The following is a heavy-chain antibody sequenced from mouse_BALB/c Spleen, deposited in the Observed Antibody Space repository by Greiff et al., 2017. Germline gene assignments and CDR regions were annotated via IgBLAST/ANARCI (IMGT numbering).Heavy chain of an antibody. J-gene: IGHJ3*01. CDR1: GFTFSSYG. CDR3: ARGDYWFAY. V-gene: IGHV5-6-3*01. D-gene: IGHD2-4*01. Sequence: EVKVVESGGGLVQPGGSLKLSCAASGFTFSSYGMSWVRQTPDKRLELVATINSNGGSTYYPDSVKGRFTISRDNAKNTLYLQMSSLKSEDTAMYYCARGDYWFAYWGQGTLVTVSA. CDR2: INSNGGST.